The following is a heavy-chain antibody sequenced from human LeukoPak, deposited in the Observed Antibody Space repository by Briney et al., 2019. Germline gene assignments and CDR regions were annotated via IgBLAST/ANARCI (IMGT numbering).Heavy chain of an antibody. CDR3: ARALNAGYSPYYFDY. J-gene: IGHJ4*02. D-gene: IGHD5-18*01. Sequence: ASVKVSCKASGYTFTGYYMHWVRQAPGQGLEWMGWINPNSGGTSYAQKFQGRVTMTRDTSISTAYMELSRLRSDDTAVYYCARALNAGYSPYYFDYWGQGTLVTVSS. CDR1: GYTFTGYY. CDR2: INPNSGGT. V-gene: IGHV1-2*02.